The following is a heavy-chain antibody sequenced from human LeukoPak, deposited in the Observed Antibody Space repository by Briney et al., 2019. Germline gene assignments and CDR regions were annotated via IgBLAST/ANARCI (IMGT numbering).Heavy chain of an antibody. CDR1: GFTFDDYA. J-gene: IGHJ6*03. D-gene: IGHD3-3*01. Sequence: PGGSLRLSCAASGFTFDDYAMHWVRQAPGKGLKWVSGISWNSGSIGYADSVKGRFTISRDNAKNSLYLQMNSLRAEDMALYYCAKDTLPAEEGDFGPMDVWGKGTTVTVSS. V-gene: IGHV3-9*03. CDR2: ISWNSGSI. CDR3: AKDTLPAEEGDFGPMDV.